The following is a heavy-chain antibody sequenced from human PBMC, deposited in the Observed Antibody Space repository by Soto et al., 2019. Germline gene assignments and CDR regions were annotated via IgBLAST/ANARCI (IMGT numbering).Heavy chain of an antibody. CDR3: AKYASITTTYLAH. V-gene: IGHV3-9*01. J-gene: IGHJ4*02. CDR2: ISWNSGNI. Sequence: DVQLVESGGYMVQPGRSLRLSCAASGFTFDDYAMHWVRQAPGKGLEWVSSISWNSGNIDYADSVKGRFTVSRDNAKNSLYLHMSSLRSEDTAWYYGAKYASITTTYLAHWGQGTPVTVSS. CDR1: GFTFDDYA. D-gene: IGHD1-1*01.